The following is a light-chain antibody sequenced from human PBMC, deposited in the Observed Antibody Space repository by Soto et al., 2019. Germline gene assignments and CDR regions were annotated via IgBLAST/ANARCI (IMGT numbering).Light chain of an antibody. J-gene: IGKJ1*01. CDR1: QSVSTS. V-gene: IGKV3-15*01. CDR3: QQYNNWWT. CDR2: GAS. Sequence: EIVMTQSPATLSVSPGETATLSCRASQSVSTSLAWYQQKPGQAPRLLISGASTRATGVPARFSGSGSETEFTITISSLQSEDFAVYYCQQYNNWWTFGQGTKVEIK.